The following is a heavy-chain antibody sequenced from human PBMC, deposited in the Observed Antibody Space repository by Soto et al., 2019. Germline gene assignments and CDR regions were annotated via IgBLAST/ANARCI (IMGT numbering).Heavy chain of an antibody. V-gene: IGHV3-64*01. CDR1: GFTLSGYA. CDR3: PRRPRPTFYYSAL. Sequence: EVQLAESGGGLAQPGGSLRLSCAASGFTLSGYAMDWVRQAPGKGLEYVSGISSNGVGTYYANSVQGRFTISRDNSKNRVYLQVARLRLEDGVGYNGPRRPRPTFYYSALGGKGPPVPLPS. J-gene: IGHJ6*03. D-gene: IGHD6-25*01. CDR2: ISSNGVGT.